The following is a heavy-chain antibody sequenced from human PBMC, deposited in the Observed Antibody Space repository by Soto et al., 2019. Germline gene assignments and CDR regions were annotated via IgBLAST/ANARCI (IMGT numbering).Heavy chain of an antibody. CDR1: GYTFTSYA. J-gene: IGHJ4*02. CDR2: INAGNGNT. Sequence: EASVKVSCKASGYTFTSYAMHWVRQAPGQRLEWMGWINAGNGNTKYSQKFQGRVTITRDTSASTAYMELSSLRSEDTAVYYCARDQSPYQLLSAVGLGPANYWRQGTLVTVSS. CDR3: ARDQSPYQLLSAVGLGPANY. D-gene: IGHD2-2*01. V-gene: IGHV1-3*01.